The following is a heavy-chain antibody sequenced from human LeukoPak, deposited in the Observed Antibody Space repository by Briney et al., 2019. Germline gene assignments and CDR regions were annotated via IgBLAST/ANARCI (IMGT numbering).Heavy chain of an antibody. CDR3: ARTARGYNSYFDY. CDR1: GSIFTSYW. D-gene: IGHD5-24*01. Sequence: KPGESLKISGKGSGSIFTSYWIGWVRQLPGKGLEWMGIIYPGDSDTRYSPSFQGQVTTSADKSISTAYLQWSSLKASDTAMYYCARTARGYNSYFDYWGQGTLVTVSS. J-gene: IGHJ4*02. V-gene: IGHV5-51*01. CDR2: IYPGDSDT.